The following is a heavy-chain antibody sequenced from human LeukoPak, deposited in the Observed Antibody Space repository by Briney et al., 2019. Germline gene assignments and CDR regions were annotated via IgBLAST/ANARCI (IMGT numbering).Heavy chain of an antibody. CDR3: ARVAVVVVAAKAPGPYQPADY. CDR1: GFTFSSYW. V-gene: IGHV3-7*04. J-gene: IGHJ4*02. CDR2: IKQDGSEK. Sequence: PGGSLRLSCAASGFTFSSYWMSWVRQAPGKGLEWVANIKQDGSEKYYVDSVKGRFTISRDNAKNSLYLQMNSLRAEDTAVYYCARVAVVVVAAKAPGPYQPADYWGQGTLVTVSS. D-gene: IGHD2-15*01.